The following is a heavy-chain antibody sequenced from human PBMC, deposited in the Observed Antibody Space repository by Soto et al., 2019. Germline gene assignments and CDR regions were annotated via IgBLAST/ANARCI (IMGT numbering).Heavy chain of an antibody. CDR2: VSPMCGTT. CDR1: GGTFSSYA. V-gene: IGHV1-69*01. J-gene: IGHJ3*02. Sequence: QVQLVQSGAEVKKPGSSVKVSCKASGGTFSSYAISGVRQAPGPVLEWMGGVSPMCGTTNYAQEFQVRVTITADESTSTAYMEMSSLRSEDTAVYYCARVGVEGQLLDAFDIWGQGTMVTVSS. CDR3: ARVGVEGQLLDAFDI. D-gene: IGHD1-26*01.